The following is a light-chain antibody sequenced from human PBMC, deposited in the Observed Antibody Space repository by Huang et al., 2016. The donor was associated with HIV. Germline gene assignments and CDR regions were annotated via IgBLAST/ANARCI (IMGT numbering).Light chain of an antibody. CDR2: DAS. Sequence: DIQLTQSPSSLSASVGDRVTITCRASQNINSVLNWYKQTPGKAPNLLIYDASSLQSGVPSRFSGSGSGTDCTLTISGLQPVDLGTYYCQQSYNTSWTFGQGTTVEIK. J-gene: IGKJ1*01. CDR1: QNINSV. V-gene: IGKV1-39*01. CDR3: QQSYNTSWT.